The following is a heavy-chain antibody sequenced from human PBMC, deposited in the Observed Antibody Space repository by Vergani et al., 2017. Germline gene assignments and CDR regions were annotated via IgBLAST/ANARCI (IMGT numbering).Heavy chain of an antibody. Sequence: QVQLVQSGAEVKKPGASVKVSCKASGYTFTSYYMHWVRQAPGQGLEWMGIINPSGGRTTYAQKFQGRVTMTRDQSTSTVYMELSSLRSEDTAVYYCARDGTYYDFWSGESGVDPWGQGTLVTVSS. CDR3: ARDGTYYDFWSGESGVDP. J-gene: IGHJ5*02. CDR2: INPSGGRT. CDR1: GYTFTSYY. D-gene: IGHD3-3*01. V-gene: IGHV1-46*03.